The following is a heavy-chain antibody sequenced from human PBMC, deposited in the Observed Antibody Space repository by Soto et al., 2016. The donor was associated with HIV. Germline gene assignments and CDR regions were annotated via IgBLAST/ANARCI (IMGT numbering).Heavy chain of an antibody. CDR2: IKEDGGEK. V-gene: IGHV3-7*01. D-gene: IGHD2-8*01. CDR3: ARLATNTGFDY. Sequence: EVQLVESGGGLVQPGGSLRLSCAASGFTFSTYWMTWVRQAPGKGLEWVANIKEDGGEKYYVDSLKGRFTISRDNAKNSLYLQMNSLRVEDTAVYYCARLATNTGFDYWGQGTLVTVSS. CDR1: GFTFSTYW. J-gene: IGHJ4*02.